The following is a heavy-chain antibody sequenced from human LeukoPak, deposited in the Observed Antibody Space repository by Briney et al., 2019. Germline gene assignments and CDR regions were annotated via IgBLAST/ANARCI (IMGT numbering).Heavy chain of an antibody. D-gene: IGHD3-3*01. CDR2: IYYSGTT. V-gene: IGHV4-39*01. J-gene: IGHJ4*02. CDR3: ARRNDYDFWSGNQYYFDY. Sequence: SETLSLICSVSGGSIRSRSHYWGWIRQSPGKGLEWIGTIYYSGTTFYNPSLQSRVSISVDTSRNQFSLRLNSVTAADTAVYYCARRNDYDFWSGNQYYFDYWGQGTLVTVSS. CDR1: GGSIRSRSHY.